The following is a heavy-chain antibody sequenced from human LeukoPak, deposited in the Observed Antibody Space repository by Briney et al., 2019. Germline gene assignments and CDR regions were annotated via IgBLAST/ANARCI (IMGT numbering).Heavy chain of an antibody. D-gene: IGHD1-1*01. CDR2: IYHSGTT. V-gene: IGHV4-4*02. CDR1: GAFITNSHW. CDR3: ARHESGTTRDY. J-gene: IGHJ4*02. Sequence: SETLSLTCAVSGAFITNSHWWSWARQPPGKGLEWIGEIYHSGTTNYNPSLRSRVTISVDTSKNQFSLKMSSVTAADTAVYYCARHESGTTRDYWGQGTLVTVSS.